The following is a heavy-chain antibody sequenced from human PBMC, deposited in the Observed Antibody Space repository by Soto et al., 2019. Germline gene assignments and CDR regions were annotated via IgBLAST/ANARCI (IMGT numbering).Heavy chain of an antibody. J-gene: IGHJ4*02. Sequence: GGSLRLSCAASGFTFSSYGMHWVRQAPGKGLEWVAVIWYDGSNKYYADSVKGRFTISRDNSKNALYLQMNSLRAEDTAVYYCARGGYDILTAVDYYFDSWGQETLVTVSS. D-gene: IGHD3-9*01. CDR1: GFTFSSYG. CDR2: IWYDGSNK. V-gene: IGHV3-33*01. CDR3: ARGGYDILTAVDYYFDS.